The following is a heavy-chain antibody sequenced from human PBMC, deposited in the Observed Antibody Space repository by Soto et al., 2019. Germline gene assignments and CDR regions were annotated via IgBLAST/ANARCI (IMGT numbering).Heavy chain of an antibody. CDR3: ARGAYYGSGSYYHLDY. V-gene: IGHV1-18*01. CDR1: GYTFTSYG. Sequence: ASVKVSCKASGYTFTSYGISWVRQAPGQGLEWMGWTSAYNGNTNYAQKLQGRVTMTTDTSTSTAYMELRSLRSDDTAVYYCARGAYYGSGSYYHLDYWGQGTLVTVSS. J-gene: IGHJ4*02. CDR2: TSAYNGNT. D-gene: IGHD3-10*01.